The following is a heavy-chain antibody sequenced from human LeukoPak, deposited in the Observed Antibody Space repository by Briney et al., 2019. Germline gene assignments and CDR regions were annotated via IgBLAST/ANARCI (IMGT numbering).Heavy chain of an antibody. CDR1: GGSISSGSYY. D-gene: IGHD4-11*01. CDR2: IYTSGST. J-gene: IGHJ2*01. CDR3: ARDSPPEYSNYGYFDL. V-gene: IGHV4-61*02. Sequence: SETLSLTCTVSGGSISSGSYYWSWIRQPAGKGLEWIGRIYTSGSTNYNPSLKSRVTISVDTSKNQFSLKLSSVTAADTVVYSCARDSPPEYSNYGYFDLWGRGTLVTVSS.